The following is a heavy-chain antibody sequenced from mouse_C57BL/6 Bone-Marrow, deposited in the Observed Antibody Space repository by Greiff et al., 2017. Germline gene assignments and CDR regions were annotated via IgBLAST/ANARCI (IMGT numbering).Heavy chain of an antibody. CDR2: IYPRSGNT. V-gene: IGHV1-81*01. J-gene: IGHJ1*03. D-gene: IGHD1-1*01. CDR3: ARYYYSPYWYFDV. Sequence: VQLQQSGAELARPGASVKLSCKASGYTFTSSGISWVKQRTGQGLEWIGEIYPRSGNTYYNEKFKGKATLTADKSSSTAYMELRSLTSEDSAVYFCARYYYSPYWYFDVWGTGTTVTVSS. CDR1: GYTFTSSG.